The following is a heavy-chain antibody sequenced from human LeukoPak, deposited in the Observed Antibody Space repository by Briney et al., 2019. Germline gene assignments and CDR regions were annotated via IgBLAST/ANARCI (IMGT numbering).Heavy chain of an antibody. V-gene: IGHV3-23*01. J-gene: IGHJ4*02. CDR1: GVTLNSYA. CDR3: AKGLN. Sequence: EGSLRLSCAGSGVTLNSYAMSWVRQAPGKGLEWVSGISGSGDRTKYTDSVKGRFTISRDNSKNTLYLQMNSLRVEDTAVYYCAKGLNWGQGTLVTVSS. CDR2: ISGSGDRT.